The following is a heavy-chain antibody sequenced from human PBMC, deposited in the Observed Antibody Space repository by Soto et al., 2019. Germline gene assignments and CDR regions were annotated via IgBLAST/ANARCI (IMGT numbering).Heavy chain of an antibody. CDR1: GFTFDTYW. D-gene: IGHD2-21*02. CDR2: IKPDGTMQ. J-gene: IGHJ4*02. V-gene: IGHV3-7*05. CDR3: ARNPFGDLDY. Sequence: VQLVESGGGLVQPEGSLRLSCAASGFTFDTYWMTWVRRPPGKGLEWVANIKPDGTMQNYVDSVKGRFTISRDNAKNSLYLQMNSLRADDTAIYYCARNPFGDLDYWGQGTLVTVSS.